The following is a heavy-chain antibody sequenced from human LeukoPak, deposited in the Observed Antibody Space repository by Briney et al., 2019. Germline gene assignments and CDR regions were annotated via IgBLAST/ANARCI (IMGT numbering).Heavy chain of an antibody. CDR3: AKHIVVVPAAIY. Sequence: PGGSLRLSCAASGFTVSSNYMSWVRQAPGKGLEWVSAISGSGGSTYYADSVKGRFTISRDNSKNTLYLQMNSLRAEDTAVYYCAKHIVVVPAAIYWGQGTLVTVSS. J-gene: IGHJ4*02. V-gene: IGHV3-23*01. CDR1: GFTVSSNY. D-gene: IGHD2-2*01. CDR2: ISGSGGST.